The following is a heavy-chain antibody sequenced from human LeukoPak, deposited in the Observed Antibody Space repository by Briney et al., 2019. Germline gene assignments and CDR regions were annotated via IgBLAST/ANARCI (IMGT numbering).Heavy chain of an antibody. J-gene: IGHJ5*02. CDR1: GGSIGSYY. CDR3: ARHVDWLDNWFDP. V-gene: IGHV4-59*08. CDR2: TSNGGNT. Sequence: SETLSLTCTVSGGSIGSYYWSWIRQPPGKGLEWIGYTSNGGNTKYSPSLESRLSISVDTSKNQISLRLNSVTAADTAVYYCARHVDWLDNWFDPWGQGTLVTVSS. D-gene: IGHD3/OR15-3a*01.